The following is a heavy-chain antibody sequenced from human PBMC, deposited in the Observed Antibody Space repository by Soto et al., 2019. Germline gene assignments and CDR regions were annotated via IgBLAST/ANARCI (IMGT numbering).Heavy chain of an antibody. CDR3: ARVYSSASYFPDY. Sequence: LRLSCAASGFTFSAYAMGWVRQTPGKGLDWFSAISRAADSTYYADSVRGRFTISRDNSRNTVFLQMSSLGAEDTALYFCARVYSSASYFPDYWGQGTLVTVSS. D-gene: IGHD3-22*01. CDR1: GFTFSAYA. V-gene: IGHV3-23*01. J-gene: IGHJ4*02. CDR2: ISRAADST.